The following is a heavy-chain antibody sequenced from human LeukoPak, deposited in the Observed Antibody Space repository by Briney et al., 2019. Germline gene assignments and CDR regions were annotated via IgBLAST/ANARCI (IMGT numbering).Heavy chain of an antibody. CDR2: INHSGST. CDR1: GGSFSGYY. V-gene: IGHV4-34*01. Sequence: SETLSLTCAVYGGSFSGYYWSWIRQPPGKGLEWIGEINHSGSTNYNPSLKSRVTISVDTPKNQFSLKLSSVTAADTAVYYCAREHDYGDNYYYGMDVWGQGTTVTVSS. D-gene: IGHD4-17*01. J-gene: IGHJ6*02. CDR3: AREHDYGDNYYYGMDV.